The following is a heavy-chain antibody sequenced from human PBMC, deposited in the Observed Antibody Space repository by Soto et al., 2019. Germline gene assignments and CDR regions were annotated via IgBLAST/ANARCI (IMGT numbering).Heavy chain of an antibody. J-gene: IGHJ6*03. CDR1: GGSLSGYY. Sequence: SETLSLTCALYGGSLSGYYWSWIRQPPGKGLGWIGYIYYSGSTNYNPSLKRRVTISVDTSKNQFSLKLGSVPAADTAVYYCARSYRRYCSGGSCYSYYYYYMDVWGKGTTVTVSS. D-gene: IGHD2-15*01. CDR2: IYYSGST. CDR3: ARSYRRYCSGGSCYSYYYYYMDV. V-gene: IGHV4-59*01.